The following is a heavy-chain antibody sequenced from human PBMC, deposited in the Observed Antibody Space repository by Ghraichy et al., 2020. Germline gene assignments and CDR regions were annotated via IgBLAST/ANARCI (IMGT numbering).Heavy chain of an antibody. CDR1: GGSFGGSGFY. D-gene: IGHD3-3*01. CDR2: SHYSGKT. J-gene: IGHJ4*02. CDR3: TRSRRGLSRSLDWSHPPDY. Sequence: ESLNISCSVSGGSFGGSGFYWGWLRQSPGRGLEWIGSSHYSGKTYYNPSLESRVTLSVDSSRNELSLNEASVTAADTAVYYCTRSRRGLSRSLDWSHPPDYWGEGSLVTFSP. V-gene: IGHV4-39*01.